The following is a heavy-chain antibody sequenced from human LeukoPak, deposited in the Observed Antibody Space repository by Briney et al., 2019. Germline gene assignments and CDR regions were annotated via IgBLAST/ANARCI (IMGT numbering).Heavy chain of an antibody. CDR3: AKESFPAVAATGWFDP. J-gene: IGHJ5*02. CDR2: ISSSSRDI. V-gene: IGHV3-21*01. Sequence: GGSLRLSCAASGFTFSSFTMNWVRQAPGKGLEWVAAISSSSRDIFYADSVKGRFTISRDNSKNTLYLQMNSLRAEDTAVYYCAKESFPAVAATGWFDPWGQGTLVTVSS. D-gene: IGHD6-19*01. CDR1: GFTFSSFT.